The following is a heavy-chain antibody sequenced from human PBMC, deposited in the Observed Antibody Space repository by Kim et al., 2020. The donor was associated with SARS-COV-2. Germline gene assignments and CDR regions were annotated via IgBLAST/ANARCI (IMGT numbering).Heavy chain of an antibody. CDR3: ARAGQREGKLSY. V-gene: IGHV3-21*01. CDR2: ISSSSSYI. J-gene: IGHJ4*02. Sequence: GGSLRLSCAASGFTFSSYSMNWVRQAPGKGLEWVSSISSSSSYIYYADSVKGRFTISRDNAKNSLYLQMNSLRAEDTAVYYCARAGQREGKLSYWGQGTLVTVSS. CDR1: GFTFSSYS.